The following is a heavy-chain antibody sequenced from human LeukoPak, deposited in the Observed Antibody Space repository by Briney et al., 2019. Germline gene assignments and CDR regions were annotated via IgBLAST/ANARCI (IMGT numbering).Heavy chain of an antibody. V-gene: IGHV4-39*01. Sequence: PSEPLSLTCTVSGDSISSSNYYWAWIRQPPGKGLEWIGRKHYSGTTFYNPSLKSRVTISVDTSRNQFSLKLSSVTAADTAVYYCARRGRYYDSSGYYAYWGRGTVATVSA. J-gene: IGHJ4*02. CDR1: GDSISSSNYY. CDR3: ARRGRYYDSSGYYAY. CDR2: KHYSGTT. D-gene: IGHD3-22*01.